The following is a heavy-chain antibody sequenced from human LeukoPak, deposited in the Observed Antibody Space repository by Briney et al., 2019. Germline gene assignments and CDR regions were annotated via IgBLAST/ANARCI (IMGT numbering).Heavy chain of an antibody. V-gene: IGHV3-15*01. CDR3: TTVAAAGMTDY. D-gene: IGHD6-13*01. CDR2: IKSKTDGGTT. J-gene: IGHJ4*02. CDR1: GFTFSSYA. Sequence: GGSLRLSCAASGFTFSSYAMSWVRQAPGKGLEWVGRIKSKTDGGTTDYAAPVKGRFSISRDDSKNTLYLQMNSLKTEDTAVYYCTTVAAAGMTDYWGQGTLVTVSS.